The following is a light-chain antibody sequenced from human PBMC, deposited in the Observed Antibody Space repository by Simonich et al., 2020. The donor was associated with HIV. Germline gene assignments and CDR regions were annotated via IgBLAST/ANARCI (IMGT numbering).Light chain of an antibody. J-gene: IGKJ2*01. CDR3: QQYNTWPPAYT. CDR2: GAS. CDR1: QSVSSN. V-gene: IGKV3-15*01. Sequence: EIVMTQSPATLSVSAGERPTLSCRASQSVSSNLAWYQQNPGQAPRLLIYGASTRATGIPARFSGSGSGTEFTLTISSLQSEDFAVYYCQQYNTWPPAYTFGQGTKLEIK.